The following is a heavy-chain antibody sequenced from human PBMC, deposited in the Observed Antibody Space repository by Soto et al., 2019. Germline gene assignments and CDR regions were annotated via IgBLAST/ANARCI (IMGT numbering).Heavy chain of an antibody. Sequence: ASVKVSCKASGYTFTSYGISWVRQAPGQGLEWMGWISAYNGNTNYAQKLQGRVTMTTDTSTSTAYMELRSLRSDDTAVYYCARDRGGYSSSSVVDYWGQGTLVTVSS. D-gene: IGHD6-6*01. V-gene: IGHV1-18*01. J-gene: IGHJ4*02. CDR3: ARDRGGYSSSSVVDY. CDR2: ISAYNGNT. CDR1: GYTFTSYG.